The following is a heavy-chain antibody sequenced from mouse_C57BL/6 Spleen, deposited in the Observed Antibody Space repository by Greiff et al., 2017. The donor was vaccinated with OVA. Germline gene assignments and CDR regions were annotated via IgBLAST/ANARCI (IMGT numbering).Heavy chain of an antibody. D-gene: IGHD5-1*01. CDR3: AIPWDY. Sequence: QVQPQQPGAELVKPGASVKLSCKASGYTFTSYWMQWVKQRPGQGLEWIGEIDPSDSYTNYNQKFKGKATLTVDTSSSTAYMQLSSLTSEDSAVYYCAIPWDYWGQGTTLTVSS. CDR1: GYTFTSYW. V-gene: IGHV1-50*01. J-gene: IGHJ2*01. CDR2: IDPSDSYT.